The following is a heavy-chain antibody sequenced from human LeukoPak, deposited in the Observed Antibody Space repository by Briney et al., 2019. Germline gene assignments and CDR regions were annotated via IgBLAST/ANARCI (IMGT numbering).Heavy chain of an antibody. Sequence: TSGGSLRLSCAASGFTFSNAWMSWVRQAPGKGLEWVGHIKSKTDGGTTDYAAPVKGRFTISRDDSKNTLYLQMNSLKTEDTAVYYCTTDWRAIDYWGQGTLVTVSS. CDR2: IKSKTDGGTT. V-gene: IGHV3-15*01. CDR1: GFTFSNAW. J-gene: IGHJ4*02. D-gene: IGHD3-3*01. CDR3: TTDWRAIDY.